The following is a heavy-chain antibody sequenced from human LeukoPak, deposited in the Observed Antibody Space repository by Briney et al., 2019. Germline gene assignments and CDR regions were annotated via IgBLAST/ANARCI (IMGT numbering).Heavy chain of an antibody. Sequence: SETLSLTCAVYGGSFSGYYWSWIRQPPGKGLEWIGEINHSGSTNYNPSLKSRVTISVDTSKNQFSLKLSSVTAADTAVYYCAGGGVGATHWWSDVNWFDPWGQGTLVTVSS. V-gene: IGHV4-34*01. J-gene: IGHJ5*02. CDR1: GGSFSGYY. D-gene: IGHD1-26*01. CDR3: AGGGVGATHWWSDVNWFDP. CDR2: INHSGST.